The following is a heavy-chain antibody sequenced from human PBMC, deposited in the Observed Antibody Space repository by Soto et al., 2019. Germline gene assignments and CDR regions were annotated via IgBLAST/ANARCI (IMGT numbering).Heavy chain of an antibody. J-gene: IGHJ6*02. CDR2: ISYDGSNK. V-gene: IGHV3-30-3*01. Sequence: PGGSLRLSCAASGFTFSSYAMHWVRQAPGKGLEWVAVISYDGSNKYYADSVKGRFTISRDNSKNTLYLQMNSLRAEDTAVYYCASRSTSSEWLVGMDVWGQGTTVTVSS. D-gene: IGHD2-2*01. CDR3: ASRSTSSEWLVGMDV. CDR1: GFTFSSYA.